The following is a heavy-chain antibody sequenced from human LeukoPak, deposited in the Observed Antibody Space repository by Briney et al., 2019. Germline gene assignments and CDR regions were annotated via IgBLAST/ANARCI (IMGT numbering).Heavy chain of an antibody. CDR1: GITFSRNA. V-gene: IGHV3-30*04. CDR3: ARELESFGVVISALDY. CDR2: ISNDGVKK. J-gene: IGHJ4*02. Sequence: GRSLRLSCAASGITFSRNAMHWVRQAPGKGLEWVAVISNDGVKKSYADSVKGRFTISRDNSKNTVYLQMSSLRVEDTAIYYCARELESFGVVISALDYWGQGTLVTVSS. D-gene: IGHD3-3*01.